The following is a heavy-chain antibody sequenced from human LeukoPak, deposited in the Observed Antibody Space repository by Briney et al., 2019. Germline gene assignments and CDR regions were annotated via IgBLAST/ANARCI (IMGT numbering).Heavy chain of an antibody. V-gene: IGHV1-18*01. J-gene: IGHJ4*02. CDR3: ARARGAYYYDSSLYYFDY. CDR2: ISAYNGNT. D-gene: IGHD3-22*01. CDR1: GYTFTSYG. Sequence: ASVKVSCKASGYTFTSYGISWVRQAPGQGLEWMGWISAYNGNTNYAQKLQGRVTMTTGTSTSTAYMELRSLRSDDTAVYYCARARGAYYYDSSLYYFDYWGQGTLVTVSS.